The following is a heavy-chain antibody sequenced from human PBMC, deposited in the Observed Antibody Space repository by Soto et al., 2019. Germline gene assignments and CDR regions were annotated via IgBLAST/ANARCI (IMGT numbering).Heavy chain of an antibody. V-gene: IGHV4-30-4*01. J-gene: IGHJ5*02. CDR1: GVSVTNGDYY. CDR3: ARQRRGGYWFDP. CDR2: IYYTETT. Sequence: KASETLSLTCAVPGVSVTNGDYYWTWMRQSPGKGLEWIGNIYYTETTNYNPSLNSRLSISIDTSRNQFSLQLTSVTAADTAIYYCARQRRGGYWFDPWGQGTLVTVSS.